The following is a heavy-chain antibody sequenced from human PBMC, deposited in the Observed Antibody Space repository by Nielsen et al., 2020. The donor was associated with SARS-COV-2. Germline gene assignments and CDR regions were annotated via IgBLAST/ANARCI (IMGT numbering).Heavy chain of an antibody. CDR2: INAGNGYT. V-gene: IGHV1-3*01. CDR1: GYRFTSYA. Sequence: ASVTVSCKASGYRFTSYAIHWVRQAHGQGLESMGWINAGNGYTEYSQNFQGRVTITTDTSATTAYMEVRYLKSEDTAVFYCARGGVNGWWDYWGQGTLVTVSS. D-gene: IGHD6-19*01. J-gene: IGHJ4*02. CDR3: ARGGVNGWWDY.